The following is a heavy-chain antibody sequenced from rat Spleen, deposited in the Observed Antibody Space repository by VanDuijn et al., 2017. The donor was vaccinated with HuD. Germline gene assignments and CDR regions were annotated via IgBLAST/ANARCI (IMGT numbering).Heavy chain of an antibody. CDR2: INKNSRTI. Sequence: EVKLVESGGGLVQPGRSLKVSCAASGFNFNVYWMGWVRQAPGKGLEWIGEINKNSRTIKYTPSLKDKFSISRDNAQNTLYLQMSKLGSEDTAIYYCVREAFGVDYWGQGVMVTVSS. CDR1: GFNFNVYW. D-gene: IGHD4-3*01. J-gene: IGHJ2*01. CDR3: VREAFGVDY. V-gene: IGHV4-2*01.